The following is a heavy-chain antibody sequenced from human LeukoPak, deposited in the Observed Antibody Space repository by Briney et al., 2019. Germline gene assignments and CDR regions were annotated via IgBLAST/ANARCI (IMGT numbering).Heavy chain of an antibody. CDR1: GGSFSGYY. J-gene: IGHJ4*02. D-gene: IGHD3-22*01. Sequence: SETLSLTCAVYGGSFSGYYWSWIRQPPGKGLEWIGEINHSGSTNYNPSLKSRVTISVDTSKNQFSLKLSSVTAADTAVYYCAGRYCYDSSGLDYWGQGTLVTVSS. CDR3: AGRYCYDSSGLDY. V-gene: IGHV4-34*01. CDR2: INHSGST.